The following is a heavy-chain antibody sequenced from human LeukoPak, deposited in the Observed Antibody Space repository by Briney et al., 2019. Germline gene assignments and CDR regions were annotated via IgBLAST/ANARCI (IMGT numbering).Heavy chain of an antibody. V-gene: IGHV1-2*04. CDR2: INPNSGDT. CDR1: GYTLTSYY. J-gene: IGHJ4*02. D-gene: IGHD3-22*01. Sequence: ASVKVSCKASGYTLTSYYMHWVRQAPGQGLEWMGWINPNSGDTNYSQKFRAWVTMTRDTSISTAYMELSRLRSDDTAVYYCAREYYYESSGSPPPPGYWGQGTLVTVSS. CDR3: AREYYYESSGSPPPPGY.